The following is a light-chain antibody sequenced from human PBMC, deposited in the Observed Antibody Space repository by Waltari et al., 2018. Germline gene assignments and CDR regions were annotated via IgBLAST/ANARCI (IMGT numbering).Light chain of an antibody. CDR1: NLGEKY. J-gene: IGLJ1*01. V-gene: IGLV3-1*01. Sequence: SYVLTQSPSVSVSPGQTVTITCSGDNLGEKYASWYQQKPGQSPVLGIFQDTKRPPGSPAGFSGSMSGETATLTIGGTQPVDEADYFCQAWASSNYVCASGTKVTVL. CDR3: QAWASSNYV. CDR2: QDT.